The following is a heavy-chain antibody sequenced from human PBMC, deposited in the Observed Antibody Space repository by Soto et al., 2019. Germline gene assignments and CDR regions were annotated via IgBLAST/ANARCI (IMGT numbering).Heavy chain of an antibody. D-gene: IGHD2-8*01. V-gene: IGHV4-31*03. CDR2: ISYSGST. Sequence: SSETLSLTCTVSGGSISSGGYYWSWIRQHPGKGLEWIGYISYSGSTYYNLSLKSRVTISVDTAKNQFSLKLSSVTAADTAVYYCAVYCTNSVCQVRSAFDIWGQGTMVTVSS. J-gene: IGHJ3*02. CDR3: AVYCTNSVCQVRSAFDI. CDR1: GGSISSGGYY.